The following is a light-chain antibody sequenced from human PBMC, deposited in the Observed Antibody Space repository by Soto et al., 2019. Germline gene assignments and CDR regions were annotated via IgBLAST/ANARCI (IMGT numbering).Light chain of an antibody. J-gene: IGKJ4*01. Sequence: EIVMTQSPATLSVSPGERATLSCRASQSVGTNLAWYQQKPGQPPRLLVYGASTRATGIPASFSGSGSGTEFTLTISSLQSEDFAVYCCQQYNDWPLTFGGGTKVEIK. CDR2: GAS. CDR3: QQYNDWPLT. CDR1: QSVGTN. V-gene: IGKV3-15*01.